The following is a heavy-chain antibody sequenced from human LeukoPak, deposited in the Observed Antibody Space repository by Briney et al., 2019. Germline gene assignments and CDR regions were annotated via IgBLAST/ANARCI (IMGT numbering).Heavy chain of an antibody. J-gene: IGHJ4*02. CDR3: ARVPNYGSGSYYFDY. V-gene: IGHV4-61*02. D-gene: IGHD3-10*01. CDR1: GGSISSGSYY. CDR2: IYTSGST. Sequence: SQTLSLTCTVSGGSISSGSYYWSWIRQPAGKGLEWIGRIYTSGSTNYNPSLKSRVTISVDTSKNQFSLKLSSVTAADTAVYYCARVPNYGSGSYYFDYWGQGTLVTVSS.